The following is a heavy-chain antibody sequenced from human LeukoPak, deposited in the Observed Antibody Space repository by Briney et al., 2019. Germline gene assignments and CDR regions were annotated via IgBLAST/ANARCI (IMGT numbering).Heavy chain of an antibody. CDR3: ANFRGAIPDYYYYGMDV. CDR2: MNPNSGNT. J-gene: IGHJ6*02. Sequence: ASVKVSCKASGYTFTSYDINWVRQATGQGLEWMGWMNPNSGNTGYAQKFQGRVTMTRNTSISTAYMELSNLRSEDTAVYYCANFRGAIPDYYYYGMDVWGQGTTVTVSS. V-gene: IGHV1-8*01. CDR1: GYTFTSYD. D-gene: IGHD4/OR15-4a*01.